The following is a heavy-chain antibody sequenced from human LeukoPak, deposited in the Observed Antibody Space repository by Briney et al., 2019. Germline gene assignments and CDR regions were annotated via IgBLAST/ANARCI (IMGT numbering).Heavy chain of an antibody. CDR1: CRHISGYF. CDR2: VYTSGNT. J-gene: IGHJ5*02. Sequence: PAEPVSLICSVCCRHISGYFGRWIRQSAGKGLEWIGCVYTSGNTNHNPSFKSRVTMSIDTSKKQFSLKLSSVTAADTAVYYCARDNPAGPWGQGTLVTVSS. V-gene: IGHV4-4*07. CDR3: ARDNPAGP. D-gene: IGHD1-14*01.